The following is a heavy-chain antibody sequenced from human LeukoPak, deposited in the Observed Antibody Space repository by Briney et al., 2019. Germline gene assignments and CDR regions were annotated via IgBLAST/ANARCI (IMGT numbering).Heavy chain of an antibody. J-gene: IGHJ3*02. CDR1: GVSFRGYY. D-gene: IGHD3-9*01. CDR2: INHSGST. CDR3: ATTYYDILTGYSSFDAFDI. V-gene: IGHV4-34*01. Sequence: SETLSLTCAVYGVSFRGYYWSWIRQPPGKGLEWIGEINHSGSTNYNPSLKSRVTISVDTSKNQFSLKLSSVTAADTAVYYCATTYYDILTGYSSFDAFDIWGQGTMVTVSS.